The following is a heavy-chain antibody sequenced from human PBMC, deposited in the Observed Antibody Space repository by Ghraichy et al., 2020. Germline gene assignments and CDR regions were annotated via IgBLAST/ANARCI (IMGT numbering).Heavy chain of an antibody. CDR3: ARQPRLLREYGDYVRGAFDI. CDR1: GGSISSSSYY. V-gene: IGHV4-39*01. D-gene: IGHD4-17*01. CDR2: IYYSGST. Sequence: SETLSLTCTVSGGSISSSSYYWGWIRQPPGKGLEWIGSIYYSGSTYYNPSLKSRVTISVDTSKNQFSLKLSSVTAADTAVYYCARQPRLLREYGDYVRGAFDIWGQGTMVTVSS. J-gene: IGHJ3*02.